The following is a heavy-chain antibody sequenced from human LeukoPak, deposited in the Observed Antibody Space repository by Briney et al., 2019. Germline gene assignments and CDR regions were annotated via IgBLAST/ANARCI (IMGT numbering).Heavy chain of an antibody. D-gene: IGHD6-13*01. Sequence: RRASVKVSCKASEYTFTSYAMNWVRQAPGQGLEWMGWINTNTGNPTYARGFTGRFVFSLDTSVNTAYLEISSLKGEDSAVYYCARGGSSWYDYWGQGTLVTVSS. CDR1: EYTFTSYA. CDR3: ARGGSSWYDY. V-gene: IGHV7-4-1*02. CDR2: INTNTGNP. J-gene: IGHJ4*02.